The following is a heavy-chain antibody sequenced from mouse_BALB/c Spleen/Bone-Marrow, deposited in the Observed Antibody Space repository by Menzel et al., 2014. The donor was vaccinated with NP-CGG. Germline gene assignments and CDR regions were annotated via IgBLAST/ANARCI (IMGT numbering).Heavy chain of an antibody. J-gene: IGHJ3*01. CDR3: AREGDYDYAWFAY. D-gene: IGHD2-4*01. CDR2: INPYNGGT. CDR1: GYSFTGYT. Sequence: EVQLQQSGPEVVKPGASMKMSCKASGYSFTGYTMNWVKQSHGKNLEWIGLINPYNGGTHYNQKFKGKATLTVDKSSSTAYMELLSLTSEDSAVYYYAREGDYDYAWFAYWGQGTLITASA. V-gene: IGHV1-18*01.